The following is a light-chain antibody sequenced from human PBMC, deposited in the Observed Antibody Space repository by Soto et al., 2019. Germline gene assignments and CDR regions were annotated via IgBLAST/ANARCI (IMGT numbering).Light chain of an antibody. CDR3: QQSYSTTWT. Sequence: EIQMTQSPSTLSASVEDRVTITCRASQTISSWLAWYQQKPGKAPKLLIYAASSLQSGVPSRFSGSGSETDFTLTISSLQPEDFATYSCQQSYSTTWTVGQGTKVDI. CDR2: AAS. J-gene: IGKJ1*01. CDR1: QTISSW. V-gene: IGKV1-39*01.